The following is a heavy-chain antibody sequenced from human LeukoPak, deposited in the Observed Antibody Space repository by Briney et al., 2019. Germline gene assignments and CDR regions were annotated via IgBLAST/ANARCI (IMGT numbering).Heavy chain of an antibody. CDR3: ARVSCSGGGCRIEYFQH. CDR2: ITNEGYSYTT. D-gene: IGHD2-15*01. Sequence: GGSLRLSCAASGFTFSDHYMDWVRQAPGKGREWVGRITNEGYSYTTEYAASVKGRFTISRDDSKNSLYLQMNSLRTEDTAVYYCARVSCSGGGCRIEYFQHWGQGTLVTVSS. V-gene: IGHV3-72*01. J-gene: IGHJ1*01. CDR1: GFTFSDHY.